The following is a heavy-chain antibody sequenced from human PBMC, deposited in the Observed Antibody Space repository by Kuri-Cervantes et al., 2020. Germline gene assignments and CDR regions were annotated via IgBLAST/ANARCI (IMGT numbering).Heavy chain of an antibody. V-gene: IGHV3-20*04. CDR3: AKGVPYSSSWFDY. CDR2: INWNGGST. CDR1: GFTFDAYG. D-gene: IGHD6-13*01. Sequence: GGSLRLSCAASGFTFDAYGMSWVRQAPGKGLEWVSGINWNGGSTGYADSVKGRFTISRDNAKNSLYLQMNSLRTEDTALYYCAKGVPYSSSWFDYWGQGTLVTVSS. J-gene: IGHJ4*02.